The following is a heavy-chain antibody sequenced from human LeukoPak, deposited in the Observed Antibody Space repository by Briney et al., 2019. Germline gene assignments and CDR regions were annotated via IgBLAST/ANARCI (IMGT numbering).Heavy chain of an antibody. D-gene: IGHD6-13*01. J-gene: IGHJ1*01. Sequence: SETLSLTCTVSGGSISSSSYYWGWIRQPPGKGLEWIGSIYYSGSTYYNPSLKSRVTISVDTSKNQFSLKLSSVTAADTAVYYCARGGSSWYQGNDFQHWGQGTLVTVSS. V-gene: IGHV4-39*07. CDR1: GGSISSSSYY. CDR2: IYYSGST. CDR3: ARGGSSWYQGNDFQH.